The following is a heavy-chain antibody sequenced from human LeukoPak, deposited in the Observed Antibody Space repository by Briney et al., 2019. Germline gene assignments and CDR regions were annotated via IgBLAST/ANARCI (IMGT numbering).Heavy chain of an antibody. CDR1: TTSMNSYF. CDR2: IYPTGTT. Sequence: SETLSLTCTVSTTSMNSYFWGWVRLPAGKGLEWLGRIYPTGTTYYNPSLKSRLTLSIETSKSQFSLTLKSATAADTAVYFCGRQVYTVSHHFFDYWSQGTLVTVSS. J-gene: IGHJ4*02. V-gene: IGHV4-4*07. CDR3: GRQVYTVSHHFFDY. D-gene: IGHD5/OR15-5a*01.